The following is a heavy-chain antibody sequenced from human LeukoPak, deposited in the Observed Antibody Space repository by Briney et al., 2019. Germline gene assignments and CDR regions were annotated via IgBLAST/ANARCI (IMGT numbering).Heavy chain of an antibody. D-gene: IGHD6-13*01. CDR3: ARDWGPYSSSWYDLFDY. CDR2: ISAYNGNT. V-gene: IGHV1-18*01. J-gene: IGHJ4*02. CDR1: GYTFTSYG. Sequence: ASVKVSCKASGYTFTSYGISWVRQAPGQGLEWMGWISAYNGNTNYAQKLQGRVTMTTDTSTGTAYMELRSLRSDDTAVYYCARDWGPYSSSWYDLFDYWGQGTLVTVSS.